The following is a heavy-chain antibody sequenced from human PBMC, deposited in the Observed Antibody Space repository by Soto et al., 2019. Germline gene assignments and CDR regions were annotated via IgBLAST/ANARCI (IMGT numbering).Heavy chain of an antibody. CDR2: INAYNGNT. Sequence: ASVKVSCKASGYTFTSYGISWVRQAPGQGLEWMGWINAYNGNTNYAQKLQGRVTISVDTSKNQFSLKLSSVTAADTAVYYCASGRWLQFEYFQHWGQGTLVTVSS. J-gene: IGHJ1*01. CDR1: GYTFTSYG. V-gene: IGHV1-18*01. D-gene: IGHD5-12*01. CDR3: ASGRWLQFEYFQH.